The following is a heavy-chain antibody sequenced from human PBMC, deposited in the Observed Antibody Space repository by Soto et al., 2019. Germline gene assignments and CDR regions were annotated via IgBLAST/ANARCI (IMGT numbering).Heavy chain of an antibody. J-gene: IGHJ5*02. D-gene: IGHD6-19*01. Sequence: ASVKVSCKASGYTFTSYDINWVRQATGQGLEWMGWMNTNSGNTGYAQKFQGRVTMTRNTSISTAYMELSSLRSEDTAVYYCARGGYSSGWYSGWFDPWGQGTLVTVSS. CDR1: GYTFTSYD. CDR3: ARGGYSSGWYSGWFDP. CDR2: MNTNSGNT. V-gene: IGHV1-8*02.